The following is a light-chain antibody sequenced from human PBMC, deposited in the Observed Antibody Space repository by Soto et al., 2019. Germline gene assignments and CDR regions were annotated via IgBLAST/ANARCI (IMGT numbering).Light chain of an antibody. CDR1: SSDVGAYNY. Sequence: QSALTQPPSASGSPGQSVTISCTGTSSDVGAYNYVSWYQQHPGKAPKVMIYDVTKRPSGVPDRFSGSTSGNTASLTISGLQAEDEADYYCCSYPGSHTWVFGGGTKVTVL. V-gene: IGLV2-11*01. CDR2: DVT. J-gene: IGLJ3*02. CDR3: CSYPGSHTWV.